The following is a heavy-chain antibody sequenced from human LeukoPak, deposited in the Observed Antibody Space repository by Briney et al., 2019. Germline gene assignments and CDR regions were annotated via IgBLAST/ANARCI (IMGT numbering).Heavy chain of an antibody. Sequence: PSDTLSLTCTVSGGSITGYYWSWIRQPAGKGLEWIGGIYTSGGTNFNPSLKSRVTISVDRSKTQFSLKLDSVTAAYTALYYCARDLYGYSSDWYGGYYFDYWGQGTLVTVSS. V-gene: IGHV4-4*07. CDR1: GGSITGYY. CDR3: ARDLYGYSSDWYGGYYFDY. D-gene: IGHD6-13*01. CDR2: IYTSGGT. J-gene: IGHJ4*02.